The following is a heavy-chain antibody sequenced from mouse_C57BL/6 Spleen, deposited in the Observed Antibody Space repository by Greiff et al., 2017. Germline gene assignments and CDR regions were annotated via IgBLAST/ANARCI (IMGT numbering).Heavy chain of an antibody. V-gene: IGHV14-1*01. CDR3: TKEDYGSSYWYFDV. D-gene: IGHD1-1*01. J-gene: IGHJ1*03. Sequence: DVQLQESGAELVRPGASVKLSCTASGFNIKDYYMHWVKQRPEQGLEWIGRIDPEDGDTEYDPKFPGKATMTADTSSNPAYLQLSSLTSEDTSVYYCTKEDYGSSYWYFDVWGTGTTVTVSS. CDR1: GFNIKDYY. CDR2: IDPEDGDT.